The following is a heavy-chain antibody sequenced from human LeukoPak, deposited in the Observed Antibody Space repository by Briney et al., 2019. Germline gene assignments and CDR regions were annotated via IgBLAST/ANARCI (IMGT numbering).Heavy chain of an antibody. D-gene: IGHD3-9*01. CDR3: ARHLGLRYETGDEFFPNWFDP. V-gene: IGHV4-34*01. CDR2: INHSGST. J-gene: IGHJ5*02. CDR1: GGSFSGYY. Sequence: SDTLSLTCAVYGGSFSGYYWTWIRQPPGKGLEWIGEINHSGSTNYNPSLKSRVTISVDTSKNQFSLKLSSVTAADTAVYYCARHLGLRYETGDEFFPNWFDPWGQGTLVTVSS.